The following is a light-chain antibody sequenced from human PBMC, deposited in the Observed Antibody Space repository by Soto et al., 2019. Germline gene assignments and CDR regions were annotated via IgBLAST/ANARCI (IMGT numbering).Light chain of an antibody. Sequence: EIVLTQSPGTLSLSPGESATLSCRASQSISINQLAWYQHKPGQAPGLLIYGTSSRATGIPDRFSGAGFGTDFTLTISRLEPEDYAVYYCQQYGSSPWTFGQGTKVEIK. V-gene: IGKV3-20*01. CDR3: QQYGSSPWT. CDR2: GTS. J-gene: IGKJ1*01. CDR1: QSISINQ.